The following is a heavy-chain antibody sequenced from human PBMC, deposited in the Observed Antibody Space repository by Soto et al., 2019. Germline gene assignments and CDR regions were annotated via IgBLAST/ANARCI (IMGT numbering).Heavy chain of an antibody. Sequence: GGSLRLSCAASGFTFSSHGMHWVRQAPGKGLEWVAVIWYDGSNKYYADSVKGRFTISRDNSKNTLYLQMNSLRAEDTAVYYCARWGDNKKLDCWRQGTPVTVPS. J-gene: IGHJ4*02. CDR2: IWYDGSNK. D-gene: IGHD3-16*01. V-gene: IGHV3-33*01. CDR1: GFTFSSHG. CDR3: ARWGDNKKLDC.